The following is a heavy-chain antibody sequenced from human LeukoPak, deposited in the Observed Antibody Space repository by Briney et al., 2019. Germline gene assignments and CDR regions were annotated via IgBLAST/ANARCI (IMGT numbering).Heavy chain of an antibody. V-gene: IGHV4-34*01. Sequence: SDTLSLTCAVYGGSFSRYYWIWIRQPPRKGLEGIGEINQSGSTNYNPSLKRQVTISVDTSKNQFSLKLSSVTAADTAVYYCERGVAAHKTVYYYMDVWGKGTTVTVSS. CDR1: GGSFSRYY. CDR3: ERGVAAHKTVYYYMDV. J-gene: IGHJ6*03. D-gene: IGHD6-6*01. CDR2: INQSGST.